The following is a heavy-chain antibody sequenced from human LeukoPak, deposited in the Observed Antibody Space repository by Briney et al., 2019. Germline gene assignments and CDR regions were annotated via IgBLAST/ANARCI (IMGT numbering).Heavy chain of an antibody. J-gene: IGHJ4*02. D-gene: IGHD4-17*01. Sequence: SETLSLTCTVSGGSISSGGYYWSWIRQHPGKGLEWIGYIYYSGSTYYNPSLKSRVTISVDTSKNQFSLKLSSVTAADTAVYYCARTSVTPTCSFDYWGQGTLVTVSS. V-gene: IGHV4-31*03. CDR3: ARTSVTPTCSFDY. CDR1: GGSISSGGYY. CDR2: IYYSGST.